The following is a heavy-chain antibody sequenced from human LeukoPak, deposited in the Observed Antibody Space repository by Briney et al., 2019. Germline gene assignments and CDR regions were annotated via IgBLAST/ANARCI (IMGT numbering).Heavy chain of an antibody. J-gene: IGHJ6*03. CDR3: AREDRNYYYYMDV. CDR1: GGSISSSSYY. Sequence: SETLSLTCSVSGGSISSSSYYWGWIRQPPGKGLEWIGSMYYSGSTYYNPSLKSRVTISVDTSKNQFSLKLSSVTAADTAVYYCAREDRNYYYYMDVWGKGTTVTVSS. V-gene: IGHV4-39*07. CDR2: MYYSGST. D-gene: IGHD3-22*01.